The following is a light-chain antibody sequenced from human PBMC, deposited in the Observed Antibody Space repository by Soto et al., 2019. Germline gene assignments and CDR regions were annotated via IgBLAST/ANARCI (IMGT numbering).Light chain of an antibody. CDR2: DAS. CDR3: QQYDNYKPLT. J-gene: IGKJ4*01. CDR1: QRISSW. V-gene: IGKV1-5*01. Sequence: DIQMTQSPSTLSASVVDRVTITCRASQRISSWLAWYQQKPGKAPKLLIFDASSLESGTPSRFSGRRSGTQFTLTINGLQPDDFATYYCQQYDNYKPLTFGGGTKVDIK.